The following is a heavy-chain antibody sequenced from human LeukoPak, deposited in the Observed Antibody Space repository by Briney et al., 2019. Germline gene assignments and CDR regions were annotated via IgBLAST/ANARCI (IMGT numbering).Heavy chain of an antibody. D-gene: IGHD6-19*01. V-gene: IGHV3-23*01. CDR3: AKDTYGSGWYGGTLDY. CDR1: GFTFSSYA. CDR2: ISGSGGAT. Sequence: GGSLRLSCAASGFTFSSYAMSWVRQAPGKGLEWASVISGSGGATYYADSVKGRFTISRDNSKNTLYLQMNSLRAEDTAVYYCAKDTYGSGWYGGTLDYWGQGTLVTVSS. J-gene: IGHJ4*02.